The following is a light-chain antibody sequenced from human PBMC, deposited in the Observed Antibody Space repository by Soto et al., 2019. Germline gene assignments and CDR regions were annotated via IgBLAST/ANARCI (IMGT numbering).Light chain of an antibody. CDR1: SSDVGVYNY. J-gene: IGLJ1*01. CDR3: SSYTSSSTYV. V-gene: IGLV2-14*01. Sequence: QSALTQPASVSGSPGQSITLSCTGTSSDVGVYNYVSWYQQHPGKAPKLMIYEVSNRPSGVSNRFSGSKSGNTASLTISGLQADDEADYYCSSYTSSSTYVFGTGTKLTVL. CDR2: EVS.